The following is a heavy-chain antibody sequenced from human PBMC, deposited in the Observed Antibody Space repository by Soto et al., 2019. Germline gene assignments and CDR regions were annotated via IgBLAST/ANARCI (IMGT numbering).Heavy chain of an antibody. CDR3: ARNELLDV. CDR1: GFTFNTYS. J-gene: IGHJ6*04. CDR2: MSSSSNFR. Sequence: GGSLRLSCVASGFTFNTYSMNWLRQAPGKGLEWVSSMSSSSNFRYYADSVKGRFTISRDNAKNSLYLQMNSLRAEDTAVYYCARNELLDVWGKGTTVTVSS. D-gene: IGHD1-1*01. V-gene: IGHV3-21*01.